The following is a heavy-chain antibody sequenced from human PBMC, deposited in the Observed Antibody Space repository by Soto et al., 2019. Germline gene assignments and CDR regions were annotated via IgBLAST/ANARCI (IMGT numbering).Heavy chain of an antibody. CDR2: ISWNINSI. V-gene: IGHV3-9*01. J-gene: IGHJ4*02. Sequence: EVQLVESGGGLVQPGRSLRLSCAASGFTFDDFVMHGVRQAPGKGLEWVSGISWNINSIDYADSVKGRFTISRDNAKNSLYLQMSSLRAEDTAFYYCARDERGGDYWGQGTLVTVSS. CDR1: GFTFDDFV. CDR3: ARDERGGDY.